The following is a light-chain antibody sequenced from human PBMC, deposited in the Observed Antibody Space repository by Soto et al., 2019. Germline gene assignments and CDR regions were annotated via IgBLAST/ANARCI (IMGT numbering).Light chain of an antibody. V-gene: IGKV1-39*01. CDR2: AAS. Sequence: DIQMTQSPSSLSASVGDRVTITCRASQGISTYLNCYQQKPGKAPKLLIYAASSLQSGVPSRFSGSGAATDFTRTISSLQPEDFTTYSCQRSYRTPWTFGQGTKVQIK. CDR1: QGISTY. J-gene: IGKJ1*01. CDR3: QRSYRTPWT.